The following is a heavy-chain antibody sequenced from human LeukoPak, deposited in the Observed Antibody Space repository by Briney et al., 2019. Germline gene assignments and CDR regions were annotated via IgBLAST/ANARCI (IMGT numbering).Heavy chain of an antibody. CDR3: ARVRVAPNFPDY. J-gene: IGHJ4*02. V-gene: IGHV1-2*02. D-gene: IGHD3-3*01. CDR1: GYTFTGYY. CDR2: INPNSGGT. Sequence: ASVKVSCKASGYTFTGYYMHWVRQAPGQGLEWMGWINPNSGGTNYAQKFQGRVTMTRDTSTSTVYMELSSLRSEDTAVYYCARVRVAPNFPDYWGQGTLVTVSS.